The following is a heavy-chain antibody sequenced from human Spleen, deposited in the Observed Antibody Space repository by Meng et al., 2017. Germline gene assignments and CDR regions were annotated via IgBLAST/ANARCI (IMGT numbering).Heavy chain of an antibody. CDR2: ISWDGGST. CDR1: GFTFDDYA. CDR3: TRAVAGITAAFDS. D-gene: IGHD6-19*01. J-gene: IGHJ3*02. Sequence: GESLKISCAAAGFTFDDYAMHWVRQAPGEGLEWVSLISWDGGSTYYGDAVKGRFTISRDNSKNSLYLQMNSLRAEDTALYYCTRAVAGITAAFDSWGQGTVVTVSS. V-gene: IGHV3-43D*03.